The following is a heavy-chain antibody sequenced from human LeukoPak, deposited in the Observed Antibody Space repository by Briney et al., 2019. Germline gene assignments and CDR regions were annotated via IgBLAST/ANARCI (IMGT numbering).Heavy chain of an antibody. V-gene: IGHV3-23*01. Sequence: PGGSLRLSCAASGFTFSTYAMSWVRQAPGKGLEWVSAISVTGDNTYYAASVKGRFTISRDNSKNTLYLQMNSLRAEDTAVYYCSHRLGDYWGQGTLVTVSS. CDR3: SHRLGDY. D-gene: IGHD3-16*01. J-gene: IGHJ4*02. CDR1: GFTFSTYA. CDR2: ISVTGDNT.